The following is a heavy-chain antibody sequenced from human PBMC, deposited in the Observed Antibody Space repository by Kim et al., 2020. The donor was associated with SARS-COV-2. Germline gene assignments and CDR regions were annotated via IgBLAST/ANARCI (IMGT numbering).Heavy chain of an antibody. V-gene: IGHV1-69*04. D-gene: IGHD3-3*01. J-gene: IGHJ4*02. Sequence: SVKVSCKASGGTFSSYAISWVRQAPGQGLEWMGRIIPILGIANYAQKFQGRVTITADKSTSTAYMELSSLRSEDTAVYYCARITVCGVEPFDYWGQGTLVTVSS. CDR1: GGTFSSYA. CDR3: ARITVCGVEPFDY. CDR2: IIPILGIA.